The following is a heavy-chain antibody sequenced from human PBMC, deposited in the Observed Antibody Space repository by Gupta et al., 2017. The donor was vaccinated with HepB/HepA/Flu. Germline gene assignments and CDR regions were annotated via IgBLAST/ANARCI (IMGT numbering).Heavy chain of an antibody. D-gene: IGHD2-8*01. CDR2: MYYTGNT. CDR1: CGSLSGYY. Sequence: QLQLQESGPGLVKPSETLSLTCTVSCGSLSGYYWGWIRQPPGKGLEWIGHMYYTGNTYYNVSLKSRVTISADTSKNQFSLRLRSVTVADTAVYYCARSNGYGLYDYCGQGTLVTVSS. V-gene: IGHV4-39*01. J-gene: IGHJ4*02. CDR3: ARSNGYGLYDY.